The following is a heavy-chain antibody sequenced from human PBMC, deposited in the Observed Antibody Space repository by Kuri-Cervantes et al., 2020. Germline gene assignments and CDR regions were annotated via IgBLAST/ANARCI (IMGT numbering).Heavy chain of an antibody. CDR2: INPSGGST. V-gene: IGHV1-46*01. D-gene: IGHD4-11*01. CDR1: GYTFTSYY. Sequence: ALVLVTCNASGYTFTSYYMHWVRQAPGQGLEWMGIINPSGGSTSYAQKFKGRVTMTRDTSTSTVYLELSSLRADDTAVYYCARDLGDYSNSNWFDPWGQGNRVNGAS. CDR3: ARDLGDYSNSNWFDP. J-gene: IGHJ5*02.